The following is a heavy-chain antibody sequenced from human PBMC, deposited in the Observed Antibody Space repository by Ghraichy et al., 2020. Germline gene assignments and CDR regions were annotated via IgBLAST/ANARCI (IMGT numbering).Heavy chain of an antibody. Sequence: SQTLSLTCTVSGGSISSYYWSWIRQPPGKGLEWIGYIYYSGSTNYNPSLKSRVTISVDTSKNQFSLKLSSVTAADTAVYYCVRMLNFGQLVGEGYFDYWGQGTLVTVSS. CDR1: GGSISSYY. D-gene: IGHD6-13*01. J-gene: IGHJ4*02. CDR2: IYYSGST. V-gene: IGHV4-59*01. CDR3: VRMLNFGQLVGEGYFDY.